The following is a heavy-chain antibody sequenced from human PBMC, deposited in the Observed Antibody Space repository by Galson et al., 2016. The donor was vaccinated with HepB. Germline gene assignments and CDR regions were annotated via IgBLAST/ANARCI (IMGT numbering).Heavy chain of an antibody. V-gene: IGHV1-46*01. D-gene: IGHD4-11*01. CDR3: ARSDYNNYQGVDY. CDR2: INPSGGGT. Sequence: SVKVSCKASEYTFTSYYIHWVRQAPGRGLEWMGIINPSGGGTRYAQKFQGRVTMTRDTSTSTVYMHLNGLRFEDTAVYFCARSDYNNYQGVDYWGQGSLVTVSS. J-gene: IGHJ4*02. CDR1: EYTFTSYY.